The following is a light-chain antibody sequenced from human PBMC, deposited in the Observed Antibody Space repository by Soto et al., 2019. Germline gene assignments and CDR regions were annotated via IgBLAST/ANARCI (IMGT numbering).Light chain of an antibody. CDR2: AAS. CDR3: KESYSTPIT. Sequence: DIQMPPSPSSLSASVGDRFTITSRASQSITSYLNWYQQKQGKAPRLLIYAASSLQSGVPSRFSGSGSGTDFTLTISSLQPEDFATYYCKESYSTPITVGQGKRLEIK. CDR1: QSITSY. J-gene: IGKJ5*01. V-gene: IGKV1-39*01.